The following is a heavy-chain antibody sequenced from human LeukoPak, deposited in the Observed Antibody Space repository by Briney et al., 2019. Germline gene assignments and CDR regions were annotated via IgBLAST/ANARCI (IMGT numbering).Heavy chain of an antibody. CDR1: GYTFTSYG. D-gene: IGHD3-22*01. CDR3: ARGVWGYYDSSGYYEVPNDY. J-gene: IGHJ4*02. CDR2: ISAYNGNT. Sequence: GASVKVSCKASGYTFTSYGISWVRQAPGQGLEWMGLISAYNGNTNYAQKLQGRVTMTTDTSTSTAYMELRSLRSDDTAVYYCARGVWGYYDSSGYYEVPNDYWGQGTLVTVSS. V-gene: IGHV1-18*01.